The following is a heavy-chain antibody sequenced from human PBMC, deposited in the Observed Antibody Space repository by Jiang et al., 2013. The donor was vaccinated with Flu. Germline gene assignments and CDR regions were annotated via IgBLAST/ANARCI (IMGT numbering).Heavy chain of an antibody. D-gene: IGHD3-10*01. CDR3: AREAGLWFRELRAPFDY. CDR1: NDSIRSRSYY. J-gene: IGHJ4*02. Sequence: VLLKPSETLSLTCTVSNDSIRSRSYYWGWIRQSPGKGPEWIGSVDYCAKTYYNPSLQSRVTLSMDGSNNQFSLKLRFVTAADTAVYYCAREAGLWFRELRAPFDYWGQGLLVTVSS. CDR2: VDYCAKT. V-gene: IGHV4-39*07.